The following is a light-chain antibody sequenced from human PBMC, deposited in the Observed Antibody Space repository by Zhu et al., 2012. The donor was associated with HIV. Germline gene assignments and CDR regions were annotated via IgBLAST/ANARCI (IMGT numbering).Light chain of an antibody. J-gene: IGKJ4*01. CDR3: QHLTLYPT. V-gene: IGKV1-9*01. CDR2: GAS. CDR1: QGISNH. Sequence: DIQLTQSPSFLSASVGDRVTITCRASQGISNHLAWYQQKPGKAPKLLIYGASVLQSGVPSRFSGSGSGTEFTLTISSLQPEDFATYFCQHLTLYPTFGGGSKVEIK.